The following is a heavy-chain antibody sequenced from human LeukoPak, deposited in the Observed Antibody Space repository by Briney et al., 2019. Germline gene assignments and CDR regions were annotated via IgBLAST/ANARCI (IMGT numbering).Heavy chain of an antibody. Sequence: QPGRSLRLSCAASGFTFSNYAMSWVRQAPGKGLEWVSGISGSGGSTNYADSVKGRFTISRDNSKNTMYLQMNSLRAEDTAVYYCAKVVGSGWGQGTLVTVSS. CDR1: GFTFSNYA. V-gene: IGHV3-23*01. CDR2: ISGSGGST. D-gene: IGHD1-26*01. J-gene: IGHJ4*02. CDR3: AKVVGSG.